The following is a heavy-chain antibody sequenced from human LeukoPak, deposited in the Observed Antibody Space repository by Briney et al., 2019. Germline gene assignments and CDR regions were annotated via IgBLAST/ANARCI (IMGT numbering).Heavy chain of an antibody. D-gene: IGHD3-10*01. V-gene: IGHV1-69*13. CDR1: GGTFCSYA. J-gene: IGHJ4*02. CDR3: ARMGGSGTLDY. Sequence: SVKVSGKASGGTFCSYAISWVRQAPGQGLEWMGGIIPIFGTANYAQKFQGRVTITADESTSTAYMELSSLRSEDTAVYYCARMGGSGTLDYWGQGTLVTVSS. CDR2: IIPIFGTA.